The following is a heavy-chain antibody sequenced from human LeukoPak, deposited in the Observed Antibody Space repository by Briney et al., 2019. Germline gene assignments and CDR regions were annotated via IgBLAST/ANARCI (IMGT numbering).Heavy chain of an antibody. CDR1: GGTFSSYA. Sequence: ASVKVSCKASGGTFSSYAISWVRQAPGQGLEWMGRIIPILGIANYAQKFQGRVTITADKSTSTAYMELSSLRSEDTAVYYCARGRVVYDFWSGYAFDIWGQGTMVTVSS. CDR3: ARGRVVYDFWSGYAFDI. V-gene: IGHV1-69*04. J-gene: IGHJ3*02. CDR2: IIPILGIA. D-gene: IGHD3-3*01.